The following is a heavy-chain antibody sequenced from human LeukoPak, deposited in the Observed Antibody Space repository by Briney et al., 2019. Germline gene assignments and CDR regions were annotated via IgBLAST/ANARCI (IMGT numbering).Heavy chain of an antibody. V-gene: IGHV4-34*01. CDR1: GGSFSGYY. J-gene: IGHJ5*02. D-gene: IGHD3-10*01. Sequence: PSETLSLTCAVYGGSFSGYYWSWIRQPPGKGLEWIGEINHSGSTNYNPSLKSRVTISVDTSKNQFSLKLSSVAAADTAVYYCARRPRLLWFGETKNWFDPWGQGTLVTVSS. CDR2: INHSGST. CDR3: ARRPRLLWFGETKNWFDP.